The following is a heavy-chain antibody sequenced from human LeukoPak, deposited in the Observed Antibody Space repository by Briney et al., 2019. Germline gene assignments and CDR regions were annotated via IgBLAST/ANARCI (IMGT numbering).Heavy chain of an antibody. D-gene: IGHD3-9*01. CDR3: AKLGIYYDSPADH. V-gene: IGHV3-23*01. Sequence: PGGPLSPSCEGPGLTFRSPAMMWVRQAPGKGLEWVAVLGTSDVNTYHADSVKGRFAISRDNSKNTLYLHMSGLRADDTALYYCAKLGIYYDSPADHWGQGTLVTVSS. CDR1: GLTFRSPA. J-gene: IGHJ4*02. CDR2: LGTSDVNT.